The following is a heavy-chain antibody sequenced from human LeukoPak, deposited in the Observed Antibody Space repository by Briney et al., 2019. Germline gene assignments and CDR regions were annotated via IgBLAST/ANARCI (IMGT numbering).Heavy chain of an antibody. D-gene: IGHD6-13*01. J-gene: IGHJ4*02. Sequence: PGGSLRLSCAASGFTFSSYAMSWVRQAPGKGLEWVSGISGSGGSTYYADSVKGRFTISRDNSKNTLYLQMNSLRAKDTAVYYCANQIFSSWYGEDADYWGQGTLVTVSS. V-gene: IGHV3-23*01. CDR1: GFTFSSYA. CDR2: ISGSGGST. CDR3: ANQIFSSWYGEDADY.